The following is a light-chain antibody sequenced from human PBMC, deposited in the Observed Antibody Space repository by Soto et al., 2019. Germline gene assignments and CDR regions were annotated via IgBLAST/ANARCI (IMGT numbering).Light chain of an antibody. CDR3: MQALQTPWT. Sequence: DIVMTQSPLSLPVTPGEPASISCRSSQSLLHSNGYNYLDWYLQKPGQSPQLLIYLGSNRASGVPDRVSGSGSGTDFTLKISRVEAEDVEVYYCMQALQTPWTCGQGTKVEIK. V-gene: IGKV2-28*01. J-gene: IGKJ1*01. CDR1: QSLLHSNGYNY. CDR2: LGS.